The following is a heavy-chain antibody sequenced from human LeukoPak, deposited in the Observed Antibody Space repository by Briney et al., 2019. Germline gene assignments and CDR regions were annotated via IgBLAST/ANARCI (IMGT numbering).Heavy chain of an antibody. V-gene: IGHV3-33*08. CDR3: ARPTYSGSYYWFDY. D-gene: IGHD1-26*01. Sequence: AGRSLRLSCAASGFTFSSYAMHWVRQAPGKGLEWVAVIWYDGSNKYYADSVKGRFTISRDNSKNTLYLQMNSLRAEDTAVYYCARPTYSGSYYWFDYWGQGTLVTVSS. CDR1: GFTFSSYA. J-gene: IGHJ4*02. CDR2: IWYDGSNK.